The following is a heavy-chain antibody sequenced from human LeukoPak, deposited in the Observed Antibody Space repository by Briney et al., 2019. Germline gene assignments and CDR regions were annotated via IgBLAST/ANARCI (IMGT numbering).Heavy chain of an antibody. J-gene: IGHJ6*03. V-gene: IGHV1-2*02. CDR3: ARGEQQLVLYYYYMDV. Sequence: ASVTVSCKASGYTFTGYYMHWVRQAPGPGLEWMGWINPNSGGTNYAQKFQGRVTMTRDTSISTAYMELSRLRSDDTAVYYCARGEQQLVLYYYYMDVWGKGTTVTVSS. CDR1: GYTFTGYY. CDR2: INPNSGGT. D-gene: IGHD6-13*01.